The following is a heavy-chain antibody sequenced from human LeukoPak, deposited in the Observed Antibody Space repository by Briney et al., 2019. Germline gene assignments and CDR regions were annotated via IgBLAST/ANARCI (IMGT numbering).Heavy chain of an antibody. V-gene: IGHV1-2*02. Sequence: ASVKVSCKASGYTFTSYYMHWVRQAPGQGLEWMGWINPNSGGTNYAQKFQGRVTMTRDTSISTAYMELSRLRSDDTAVYYCARSVAGYSSGWYPLGYWGQGTLVTVSS. D-gene: IGHD6-19*01. CDR2: INPNSGGT. CDR3: ARSVAGYSSGWYPLGY. J-gene: IGHJ4*02. CDR1: GYTFTSYY.